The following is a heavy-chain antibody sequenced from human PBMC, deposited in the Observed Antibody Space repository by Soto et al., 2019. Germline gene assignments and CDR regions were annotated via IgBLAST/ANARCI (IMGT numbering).Heavy chain of an antibody. Sequence: QVQLVQSGAEVKKPGASVKVSCKASGYTFTGYYMHWVRQAPGQGLEWMGWINPNSGGTTYAQKFQGWVTMTRDTSISTAYMELSRLRSDDTAVYYCAREGVVGGVDIWGQGTMVTVSS. CDR1: GYTFTGYY. D-gene: IGHD2-15*01. CDR2: INPNSGGT. J-gene: IGHJ3*02. V-gene: IGHV1-2*04. CDR3: AREGVVGGVDI.